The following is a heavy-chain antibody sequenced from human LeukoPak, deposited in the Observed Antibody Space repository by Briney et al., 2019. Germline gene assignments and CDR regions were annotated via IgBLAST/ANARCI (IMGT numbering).Heavy chain of an antibody. CDR2: INWNGGST. D-gene: IGHD3-22*01. J-gene: IGHJ3*02. CDR3: ARITLSSGYYHHMGAFDI. V-gene: IGHV3-20*04. CDR1: GFTFDDYG. Sequence: GGSLRLSCAASGFTFDDYGMSWVRQAPGKGLEWVSGINWNGGSTGYADSVKGRFTISRDNAKNSLYLQMNSLRAEDTALYYCARITLSSGYYHHMGAFDIWGQGTMVTVSS.